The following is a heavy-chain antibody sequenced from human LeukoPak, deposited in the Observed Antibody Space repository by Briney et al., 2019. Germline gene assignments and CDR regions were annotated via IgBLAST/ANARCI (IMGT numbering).Heavy chain of an antibody. V-gene: IGHV3-33*01. CDR2: IWYGGSNK. J-gene: IGHJ3*02. CDR1: GFTFSSYG. CDR3: ARGTAAELAFDI. Sequence: GGSLRLSCAASGFTFSSYGMHWVRQAPGKGLEWVAVIWYGGSNKYYADSVKGRFTISRDNSKNTLYLQMNSLRAEDTAVYYCARGTAAELAFDIWGQGTMVTVSS. D-gene: IGHD6-25*01.